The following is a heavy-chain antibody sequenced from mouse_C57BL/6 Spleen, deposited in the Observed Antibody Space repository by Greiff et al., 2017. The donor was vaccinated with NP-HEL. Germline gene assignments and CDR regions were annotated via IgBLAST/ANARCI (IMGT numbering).Heavy chain of an antibody. CDR2: IDPENGDT. Sequence: EVQLQESGAELVRPGASVKLSCTASGFNIKDDYMHWVKQRPEQGLEWIGWIDPENGDTEYASKFQGKATITADTSSNTAYLQLSSLTSEDTAVYYCTTGDGNYGYWGQGTTLTVSS. V-gene: IGHV14-4*01. D-gene: IGHD2-1*01. CDR3: TTGDGNYGY. CDR1: GFNIKDDY. J-gene: IGHJ2*01.